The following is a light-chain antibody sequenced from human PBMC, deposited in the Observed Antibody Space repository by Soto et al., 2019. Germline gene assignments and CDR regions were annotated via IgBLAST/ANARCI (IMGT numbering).Light chain of an antibody. CDR3: LLSYSGARV. J-gene: IGLJ3*02. CDR2: DTS. CDR1: TGAVTSGHY. V-gene: IGLV7-46*01. Sequence: HAVVTQEPSLTVSPGGTVTLTCGSSTGAVTSGHYPYWFQQKPGQATRTLIYDTSNKHSWTPARFSGSLLGGKAALTLSGAQPEDEAEYYCLLSYSGARVFGGGTKLTVL.